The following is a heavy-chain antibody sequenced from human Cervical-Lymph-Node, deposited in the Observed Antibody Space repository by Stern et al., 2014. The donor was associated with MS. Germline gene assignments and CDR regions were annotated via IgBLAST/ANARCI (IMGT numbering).Heavy chain of an antibody. CDR2: ISYDGSNT. J-gene: IGHJ6*02. D-gene: IGHD2-21*01. Sequence: QVQLVQSGGGVVQPGRSLRLSCAASGFTFSGYAMHWVRQAPGKGLEWVAVISYDGSNTYYEDSVKGRFTISRDNSKNTLYLQMNSLRPDDTAVYYCAMVNNQSKYRYSKQYYNYGMDVWGQGTTVTVSS. V-gene: IGHV3-30*04. CDR3: AMVNNQSKYRYSKQYYNYGMDV. CDR1: GFTFSGYA.